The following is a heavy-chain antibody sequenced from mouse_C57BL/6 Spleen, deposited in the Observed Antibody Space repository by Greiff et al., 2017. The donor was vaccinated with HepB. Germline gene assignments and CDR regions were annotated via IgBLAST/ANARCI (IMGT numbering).Heavy chain of an antibody. D-gene: IGHD1-3*01. CDR1: GYAFTNYL. J-gene: IGHJ3*01. CDR3: ARGYRGWFAY. V-gene: IGHV1-54*01. Sequence: VQLQQSGAELVRPGTSVKVSCKASGYAFTNYLIEWVKQRPGQGLEWIGVINPGSGGTNYNEKFKGKATLTADKSSSTAYMQLSSLTSEDSAVYFCARGYRGWFAYWGQGTLVTVSA. CDR2: INPGSGGT.